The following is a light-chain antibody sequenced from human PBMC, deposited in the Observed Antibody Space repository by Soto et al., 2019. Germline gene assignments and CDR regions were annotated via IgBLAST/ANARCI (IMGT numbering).Light chain of an antibody. V-gene: IGKV3-20*01. J-gene: IGKJ4*02. CDR3: QQYSTSRLT. CDR2: GAS. Sequence: DIVLTQSPGTLSLSPGERATLSCRASQSVTSSYLAWYQQKPGQAPRLLISGASSRATGIPDRFSGSGSGTDFTLTISRLEHEDFAVYYCQQYSTSRLTFGGGTKVEIK. CDR1: QSVTSSY.